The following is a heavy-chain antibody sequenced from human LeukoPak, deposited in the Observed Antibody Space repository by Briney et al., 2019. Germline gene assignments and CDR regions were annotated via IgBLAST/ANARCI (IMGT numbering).Heavy chain of an antibody. J-gene: IGHJ4*02. CDR3: ARAGITRDDY. V-gene: IGHV3-21*01. Sequence: SGGSLRLSCAASGFTFSSYSMNWVRQAPGKGLEWVSSISSSSSYIYYADSVKGRFTISRDNAKNSLYLQMNSLRAEDTAVYYCARAGITRDDYWGQGTLVTVSS. CDR1: GFTFSSYS. D-gene: IGHD3-3*01. CDR2: ISSSSSYI.